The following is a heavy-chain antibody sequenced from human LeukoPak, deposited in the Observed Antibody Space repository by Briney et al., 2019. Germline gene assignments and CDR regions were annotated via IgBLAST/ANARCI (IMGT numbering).Heavy chain of an antibody. J-gene: IGHJ3*02. D-gene: IGHD1-26*01. CDR3: AKALVGATAHAFDI. CDR1: GFTFSTYA. CDR2: ITGSGGST. Sequence: GGSLRLSCAASGFTFSTYAMSWVRQAPGQGLEWVSAITGSGGSTYYADSVRGRFTVSRDNSKNTLHLQMNSLRAEDTAVYYCAKALVGATAHAFDIWGQGTMVTVSS. V-gene: IGHV3-23*01.